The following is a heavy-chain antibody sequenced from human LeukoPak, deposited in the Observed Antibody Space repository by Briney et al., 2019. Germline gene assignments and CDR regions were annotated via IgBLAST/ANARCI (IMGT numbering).Heavy chain of an antibody. V-gene: IGHV3-30-3*01. CDR1: GFTFSSYA. J-gene: IGHJ6*02. Sequence: GGSLRLSCAAPGFTFSSYAMHWVRQAPGKGLEWVAVISYDGSNKYYADSVKGRFTTSRDNSKNTLYLQMNSLRAEDTAVYYCARVGSYYGSGSYVFGYGMDVWGQGTTVAVSS. D-gene: IGHD3-10*01. CDR3: ARVGSYYGSGSYVFGYGMDV. CDR2: ISYDGSNK.